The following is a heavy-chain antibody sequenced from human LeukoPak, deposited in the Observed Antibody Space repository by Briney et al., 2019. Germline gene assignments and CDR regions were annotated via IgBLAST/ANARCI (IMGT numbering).Heavy chain of an antibody. Sequence: GGSLRLSCAASGFTFSSYAMHWVRQAPGKGLEWAAVISYDGSNKYYADSVKGRFTISRDNSKNTLYLQMNSLRAEDTAVYYCAKLLLRYFDWLLNDAFDIWGQGTMVTVSS. D-gene: IGHD3-9*01. CDR3: AKLLLRYFDWLLNDAFDI. CDR1: GFTFSSYA. V-gene: IGHV3-30*04. CDR2: ISYDGSNK. J-gene: IGHJ3*02.